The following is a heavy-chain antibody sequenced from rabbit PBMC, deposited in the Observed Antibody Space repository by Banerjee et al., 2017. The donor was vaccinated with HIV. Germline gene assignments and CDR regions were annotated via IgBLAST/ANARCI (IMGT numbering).Heavy chain of an antibody. J-gene: IGHJ6*01. CDR2: INTSSGNT. D-gene: IGHD4-2*01. Sequence: QQQLEESGGGLVKPEGSLTLSCTASGFSFSDKHVMCWVRQAPGKGLKWIACINTSSGNTVYASWAKGRFTISKTSSTTVTLQMTSLTAADTATYFCARGMLVLYAGMDLWGPGTLVTVS. CDR3: ARGMLVLYAGMDL. CDR1: GFSFSDKHV. V-gene: IGHV1S45*01.